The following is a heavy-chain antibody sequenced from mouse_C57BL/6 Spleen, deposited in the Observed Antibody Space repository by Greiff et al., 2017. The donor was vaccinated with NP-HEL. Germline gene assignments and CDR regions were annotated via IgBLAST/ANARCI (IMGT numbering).Heavy chain of an antibody. CDR2: ISYDGSN. Sequence: EVKLQESGPGLVKPSQSLSLTCSVTGYSITSGYYWNWIRQFPGNKLEWMGYISYDGSNNYNPSLKNRISITRDTSKNQFFLKLNSVTTEDTATYYCARGELTGPFFAYWGQGTLVTVSA. CDR1: GYSITSGYY. V-gene: IGHV3-6*01. J-gene: IGHJ3*01. D-gene: IGHD4-1*01. CDR3: ARGELTGPFFAY.